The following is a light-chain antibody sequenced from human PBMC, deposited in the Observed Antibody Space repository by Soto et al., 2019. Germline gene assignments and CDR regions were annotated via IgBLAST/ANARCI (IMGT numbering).Light chain of an antibody. CDR2: NNN. CDR3: AAWDYRLKGVV. CDR1: SSDIGSNT. Sequence: QSVLTQPPSASGTPGQRVTISCSGGSSDIGSNTVNWYQQLPGTAPKLLIYNNNQRPSGVPDRFSGSKSGTSASLAISGLQSEDEADYYCAAWDYRLKGVVFGGGTKLTVL. J-gene: IGLJ2*01. V-gene: IGLV1-44*01.